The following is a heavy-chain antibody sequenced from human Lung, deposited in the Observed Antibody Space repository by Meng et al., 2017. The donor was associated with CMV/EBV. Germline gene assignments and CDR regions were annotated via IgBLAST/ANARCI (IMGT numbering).Heavy chain of an antibody. CDR1: GFTFGRYA. Sequence: CAASGFTFGRYAMSWVRQAPGKGLEWVSAISGSGGSTYYADSVKGRFTISRDNSKNTLYLQMNSLRAEDTAVYYCAKGLSGSYFPFDYWGQGTLVTVSS. CDR3: AKGLSGSYFPFDY. J-gene: IGHJ4*02. V-gene: IGHV3-23*01. CDR2: ISGSGGST. D-gene: IGHD1-26*01.